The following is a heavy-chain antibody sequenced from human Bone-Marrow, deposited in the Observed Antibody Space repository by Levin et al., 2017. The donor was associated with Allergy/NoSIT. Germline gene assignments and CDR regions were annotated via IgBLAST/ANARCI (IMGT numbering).Heavy chain of an antibody. V-gene: IGHV4-59*01. CDR2: IYSTASS. CDR3: ARAGDWESSVWYGTKDYAMGF. CDR1: GVSINNYF. Sequence: PSETLSLTCNVSGVSINNYFWSWIRQPPGKGLEWIGYIYSTASSSYNPSLKNRVTMSIETSKNQVSLKLRSVTAADTAVYYCARAGDWESSVWYGTKDYAMGFWGKGTTVTVPS. J-gene: IGHJ6*04. D-gene: IGHD6-19*01.